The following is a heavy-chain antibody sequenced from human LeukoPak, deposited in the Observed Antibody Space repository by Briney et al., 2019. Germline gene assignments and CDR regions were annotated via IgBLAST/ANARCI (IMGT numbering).Heavy chain of an antibody. CDR3: AKDQGTDYYDTSGYDY. J-gene: IGHJ4*02. Sequence: GRSLRLSCAASGFTFEDYAMHWVRQAPGKGLEWVSGISWNSDSIGYADSVKGRFTISRDNAKNSLYLQMNSLRAEDTALYYCAKDQGTDYYDTSGYDYWGQGTLVTVSS. CDR2: ISWNSDSI. CDR1: GFTFEDYA. D-gene: IGHD3-22*01. V-gene: IGHV3-9*01.